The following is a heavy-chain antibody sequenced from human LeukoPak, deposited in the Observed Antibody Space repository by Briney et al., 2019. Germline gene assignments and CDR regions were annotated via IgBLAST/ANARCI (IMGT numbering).Heavy chain of an antibody. V-gene: IGHV4-59*01. J-gene: IGHJ4*02. Sequence: SETLSLTCTVSGGSISSYYWSWIRQPPGKGLEWIGYICYSGSTNYNPSLKSRVTISVDTSKNQFSLKLSSVTAADTAVYYCARDQRRDYFDYWGQGTLVTVSS. CDR3: ARDQRRDYFDY. CDR1: GGSISSYY. CDR2: ICYSGST. D-gene: IGHD5-24*01.